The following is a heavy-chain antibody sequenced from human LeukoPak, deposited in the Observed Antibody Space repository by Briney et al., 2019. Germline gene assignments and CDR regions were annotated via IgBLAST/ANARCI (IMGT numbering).Heavy chain of an antibody. Sequence: SETLSLTCAVYGGSFSGYYWSWILQPPGKGLEWIGEINHSGSTNYNPSLKSRVTISVDTSKNQFSLKLSSVTAADTAVYYCARGLTTYFDYWGQGTLVTVSS. D-gene: IGHD3-22*01. V-gene: IGHV4-34*01. J-gene: IGHJ4*02. CDR1: GGSFSGYY. CDR3: ARGLTTYFDY. CDR2: INHSGST.